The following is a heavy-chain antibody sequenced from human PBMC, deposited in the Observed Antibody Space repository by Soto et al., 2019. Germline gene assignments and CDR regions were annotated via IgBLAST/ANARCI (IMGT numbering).Heavy chain of an antibody. V-gene: IGHV6-1*01. CDR2: TYYRSKWYN. J-gene: IGHJ3*02. D-gene: IGHD5-12*01. CDR1: GDSVSSNSAV. Sequence: LSLTCAISGDSVSSNSAVWNWIRQSPSRGLEWLGRTYYRSKWYNDDAVSVKSRITINPDTSKNQFSLQLNSVTPEDTAVYYCARGWLQSGFDIWGQGTMVTVSS. CDR3: ARGWLQSGFDI.